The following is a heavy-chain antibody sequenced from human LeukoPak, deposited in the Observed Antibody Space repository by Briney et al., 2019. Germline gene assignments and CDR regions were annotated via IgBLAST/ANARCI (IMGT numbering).Heavy chain of an antibody. CDR1: GFTVSSNY. D-gene: IGHD6-19*01. Sequence: RGSLRLSCAASGFTVSSNYMSWVRQAPGKGLEWVSVIYSGASTYYADSVKGRFTISRDNSKNTLYLQMNSLRAEDTAVYYCARDLGGTLDYWGQGTLVTVSS. J-gene: IGHJ4*02. CDR3: ARDLGGTLDY. CDR2: IYSGAST. V-gene: IGHV3-66*01.